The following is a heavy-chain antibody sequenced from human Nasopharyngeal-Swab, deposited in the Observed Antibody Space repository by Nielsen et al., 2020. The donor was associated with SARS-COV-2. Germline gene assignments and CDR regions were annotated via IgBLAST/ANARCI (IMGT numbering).Heavy chain of an antibody. J-gene: IGHJ4*02. Sequence: WIRQAPGQGLEWIGDINLSGSTNYNPSLKSRITRSVDTSKNQFSLKLSFATAADTAVYYCARGRTIAVADSFDYWGQGTLVTVSS. CDR2: INLSGST. D-gene: IGHD6-19*01. V-gene: IGHV4-34*01. CDR3: ARGRTIAVADSFDY.